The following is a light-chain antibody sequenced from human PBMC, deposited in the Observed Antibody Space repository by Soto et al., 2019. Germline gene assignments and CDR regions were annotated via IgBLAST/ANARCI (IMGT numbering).Light chain of an antibody. J-gene: IGKJ1*01. Sequence: EIVVTQSPATLSVSPGERSTLSCRASQSVSSNLAWYQQKPGQAPRLLIYSASRRATGFPARFSGSGSGTDFTLTISSLQSEDFAVYYCQQYNNWPWTFGQGTTGDIK. CDR3: QQYNNWPWT. CDR1: QSVSSN. CDR2: SAS. V-gene: IGKV3-15*01.